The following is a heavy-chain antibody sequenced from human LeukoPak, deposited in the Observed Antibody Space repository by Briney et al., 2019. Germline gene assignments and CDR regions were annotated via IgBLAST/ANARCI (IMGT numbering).Heavy chain of an antibody. CDR2: VYYSGTT. CDR3: ARQADFWRGYYDF. Sequence: PSETLSLTCTVSGGSISSYYWSWIRQTPGKGLEWIGYVYYSGTTSYTPSLKSRVTISVDTSKNQFSLKMTSVTAADTALYYCARQADFWRGYYDFWGQGTLVTVSS. J-gene: IGHJ4*02. D-gene: IGHD3-3*01. CDR1: GGSISSYY. V-gene: IGHV4-59*08.